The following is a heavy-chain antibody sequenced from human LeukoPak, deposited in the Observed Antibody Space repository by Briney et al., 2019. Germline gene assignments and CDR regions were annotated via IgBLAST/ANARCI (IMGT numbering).Heavy chain of an antibody. CDR2: ISGSGGST. Sequence: GGSLRLSCAASGFTFSSYAMSWVRQAPGKGLEWVSAISGSGGSTYYADSVKGRFTTSRDNSKNTLYLQMNSLSAEDTAVYYCAKEPDDYSNYGGYWGQGTLVTVSS. D-gene: IGHD4-11*01. V-gene: IGHV3-23*01. CDR3: AKEPDDYSNYGGY. CDR1: GFTFSSYA. J-gene: IGHJ4*02.